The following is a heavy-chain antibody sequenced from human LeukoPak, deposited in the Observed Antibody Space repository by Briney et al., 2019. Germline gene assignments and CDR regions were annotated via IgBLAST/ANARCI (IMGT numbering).Heavy chain of an antibody. CDR3: ARGGGLDV. Sequence: GGSLRLSCVASGFTFRSYGMHWVRQAPGKGLEWVASINHNGNVNYYVDSVKGRFTISRDNAKNSLYLQMSNLRAEDTAVYFCARGGGLDVWGQGATVTVSS. V-gene: IGHV3-7*03. D-gene: IGHD3-16*01. CDR2: INHNGNVN. J-gene: IGHJ6*02. CDR1: GFTFRSYG.